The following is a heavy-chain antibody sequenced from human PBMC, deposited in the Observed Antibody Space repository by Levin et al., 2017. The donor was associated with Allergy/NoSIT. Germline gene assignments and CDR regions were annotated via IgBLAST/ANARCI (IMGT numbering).Heavy chain of an antibody. V-gene: IGHV4-31*03. CDR3: ARGAPHYGDKGWGNDY. CDR1: GGSISSGGYY. Sequence: SQTLSLTCTVSGGSISSGGYYWSWIRQHPGKGLEWIGYIYYSGSTYYNPSLKSRVTISVDTSKNQFSLKLSSVTAADTAVYYCARGAPHYGDKGWGNDYWGQGTLVTVSS. CDR2: IYYSGST. D-gene: IGHD4-17*01. J-gene: IGHJ4*02.